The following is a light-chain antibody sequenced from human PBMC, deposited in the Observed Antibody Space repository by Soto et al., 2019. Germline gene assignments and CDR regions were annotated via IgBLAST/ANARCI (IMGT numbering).Light chain of an antibody. Sequence: TVMTQSPLSLSVTPGEPASISCRSSQSLLQSNGYNYLDWYLQKPGQSPQLLIYLGSYRASGVPDRFSGSGSGTDFTLKISRVEAEDVGVYYCMQAVQTRTFGQGTKVEIK. V-gene: IGKV2-28*01. CDR2: LGS. J-gene: IGKJ1*01. CDR3: MQAVQTRT. CDR1: QSLLQSNGYNY.